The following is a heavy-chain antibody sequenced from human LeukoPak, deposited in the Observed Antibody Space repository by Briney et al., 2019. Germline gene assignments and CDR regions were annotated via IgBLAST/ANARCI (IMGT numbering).Heavy chain of an antibody. J-gene: IGHJ5*02. CDR2: IYSGGST. V-gene: IGHV3-53*01. D-gene: IGHD3-22*01. CDR3: ARSSSGYSLNCFDP. Sequence: PGGSLRLSCAASGFTVSSNYMSWVRQAPGKGLEWVSVIYSGGSTYYADSVKGRFTISRDNSKNTLYLQMNSLRAEDTAVYYCARSSSGYSLNCFDPWGQGTLVTVSS. CDR1: GFTVSSNY.